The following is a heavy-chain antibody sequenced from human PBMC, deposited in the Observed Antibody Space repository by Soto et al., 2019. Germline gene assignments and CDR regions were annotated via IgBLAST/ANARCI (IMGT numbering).Heavy chain of an antibody. Sequence: SETLSLTCTVSGGSISSYYWSWIRQPPGKGLEWIGYIYYSGSANYNPSLKSRVTISVDTSKNQLSLKLSSVTAADTAVYYCARRYGYYFDYWGQGTLVTVSS. CDR1: GGSISSYY. J-gene: IGHJ4*02. CDR3: ARRYGYYFDY. D-gene: IGHD4-17*01. V-gene: IGHV4-59*08. CDR2: IYYSGSA.